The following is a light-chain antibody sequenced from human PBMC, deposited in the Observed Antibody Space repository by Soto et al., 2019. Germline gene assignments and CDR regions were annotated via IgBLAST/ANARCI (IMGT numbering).Light chain of an antibody. Sequence: DIQMTQFPSSLSASVGDRVTITCRASESINRHLNWYQQQPGKAPKLLIYAASSSKKGVTSRFMGGGSGTDFTLFITNVPPEDSATYYCQQSYTALSITFGQGTRLEVK. CDR3: QQSYTALSIT. CDR2: AAS. V-gene: IGKV1-39*01. J-gene: IGKJ5*01. CDR1: ESINRH.